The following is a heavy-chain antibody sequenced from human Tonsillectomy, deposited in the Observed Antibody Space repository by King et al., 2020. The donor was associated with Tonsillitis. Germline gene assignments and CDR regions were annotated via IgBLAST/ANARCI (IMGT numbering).Heavy chain of an antibody. CDR3: TRPGAAGYYYYMDV. V-gene: IGHV3-73*01. D-gene: IGHD6-13*01. Sequence: VQLVESGGGLVQPGGSLKLSCAASGFTFSGSAMHWVRQASGKGLEWVGRIRSKANSYATAYAASVKARFTISRDDSKNTAYRQMNSLKTEDTAVYYCTRPGAAGYYYYMDVWGKGTTVTVSS. CDR2: IRSKANSYAT. J-gene: IGHJ6*03. CDR1: GFTFSGSA.